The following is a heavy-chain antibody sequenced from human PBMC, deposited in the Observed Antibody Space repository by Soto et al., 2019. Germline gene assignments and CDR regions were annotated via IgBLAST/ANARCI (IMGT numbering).Heavy chain of an antibody. Sequence: QVQLQQWGAGLLKPSETLSLTCAVYGGSFSGYYWSWIRQPPGQGLEWIGEINHSGSTNYNPSLKSRVTISVDTSKNQFSLKLSSVTAADTAVYYCARQTVTRWFDPWGQGTLVTVSS. J-gene: IGHJ5*02. CDR1: GGSFSGYY. CDR2: INHSGST. CDR3: ARQTVTRWFDP. D-gene: IGHD4-4*01. V-gene: IGHV4-34*01.